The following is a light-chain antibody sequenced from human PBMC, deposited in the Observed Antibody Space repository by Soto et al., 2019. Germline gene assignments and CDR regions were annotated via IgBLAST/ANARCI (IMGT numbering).Light chain of an antibody. V-gene: IGKV1-5*01. CDR1: ESINIW. CDR2: DAS. Sequence: DIQLTQFPSTLSASVGDRVSITCRARESINIWLAWYQQKPGKAPKLLMYDASILASGVSPRFSGSGSGTQFTLTIISLQPDDFATYYCQKYNSYRTFGQGTRVEIK. CDR3: QKYNSYRT. J-gene: IGKJ1*01.